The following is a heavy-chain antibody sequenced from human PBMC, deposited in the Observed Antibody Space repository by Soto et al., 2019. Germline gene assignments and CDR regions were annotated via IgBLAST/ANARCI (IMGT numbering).Heavy chain of an antibody. CDR3: ARDDAIVRRQDYYYYGMDV. CDR1: GGTFSSYA. Sequence: QVQLVQSGAEVQKPGSSVKVSCKASGGTFSSYAISWVRQAPGQGLEWMGGIIPIFGTANYAQKFQGRVTITADESTSTAYMELSSLRSEDTAVYYCARDDAIVRRQDYYYYGMDVWGQGTTVTVSS. J-gene: IGHJ6*02. V-gene: IGHV1-69*01. CDR2: IIPIFGTA. D-gene: IGHD3-22*01.